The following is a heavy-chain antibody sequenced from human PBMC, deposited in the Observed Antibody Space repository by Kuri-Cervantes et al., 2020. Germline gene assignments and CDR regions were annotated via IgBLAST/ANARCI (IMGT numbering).Heavy chain of an antibody. J-gene: IGHJ4*02. CDR2: IKKDGSEK. V-gene: IGHV3-7*01. D-gene: IGHD1-26*01. CDR3: ARPQRYHVGATSPIYFDY. CDR1: GFTLSNYW. Sequence: LSLSCAASGFTLSNYWMTWVRQAPGKGLEWVANIKKDGSEKYYVDSVRGRFTISRDNAKNSLHLQMDSLRAEDSAVYYCARPQRYHVGATSPIYFDYWGQGTLVTVSS.